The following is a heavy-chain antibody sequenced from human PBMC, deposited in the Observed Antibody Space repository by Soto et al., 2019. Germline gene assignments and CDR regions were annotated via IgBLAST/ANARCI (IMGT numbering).Heavy chain of an antibody. D-gene: IGHD3-10*01. V-gene: IGHV1-3*01. Sequence: QVHLVQSGAEVQKPGASVRISCQASGYSFTTSAIHWVRRAPGQSLEWMGWINPATGDNNYSHNVRGRVTFALETSATTAYMDLRSMASDDTAVYYCARAAGRLKLLPYYFDPWGQGTLVTVSS. CDR2: INPATGDN. CDR3: ARAAGRLKLLPYYFDP. CDR1: GYSFTTSA. J-gene: IGHJ5*02.